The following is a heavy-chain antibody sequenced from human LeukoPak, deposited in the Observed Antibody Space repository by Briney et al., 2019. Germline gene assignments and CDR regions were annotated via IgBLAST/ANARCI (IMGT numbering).Heavy chain of an antibody. Sequence: PGRSLRLSCAASGFTFSSYGMHWGRQAPGKGVEGGAGIWYDGSNKYYADSVKGRFTISRDNSRNTLYLQMNSLRAEDTAVYYCAREPPPMIVVWGFDYWGQGTLVTVSS. J-gene: IGHJ4*02. CDR2: IWYDGSNK. CDR3: AREPPPMIVVWGFDY. V-gene: IGHV3-33*01. D-gene: IGHD3-22*01. CDR1: GFTFSSYG.